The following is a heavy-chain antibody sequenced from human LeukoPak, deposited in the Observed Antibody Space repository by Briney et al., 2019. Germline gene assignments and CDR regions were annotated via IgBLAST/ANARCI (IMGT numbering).Heavy chain of an antibody. Sequence: GGSLRLSCAASGFTFSSYSINSVRQAPGKGLEWVSYISSSSSTIYYADSVKGRFTISRDNAKNKLDLQRRGLREEVRAVFECAGGGYHCGSSGGAFDIWGRGTVVTVSS. CDR3: AGGGYHCGSSGGAFDI. CDR1: GFTFSSYS. CDR2: ISSSSSTI. J-gene: IGHJ3*02. V-gene: IGHV3-48*02. D-gene: IGHD3-22*01.